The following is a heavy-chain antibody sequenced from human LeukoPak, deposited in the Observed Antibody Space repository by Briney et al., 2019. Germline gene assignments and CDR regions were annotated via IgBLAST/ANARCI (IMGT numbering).Heavy chain of an antibody. CDR1: GFTFSSYW. CDR2: IKKDESEK. V-gene: IGHV3-7*03. J-gene: IGHJ4*02. CDR3: AKDPTDFDSSGQTYFDN. D-gene: IGHD3-22*01. Sequence: GGSLRLSCAASGFTFSSYWMSWVRQAPGKGLEWVANIKKDESEKYYVDSVKGRFTISRDNAKKSLYLQMNSLKAEDTAMYYCAKDPTDFDSSGQTYFDNWGQGTLVTVSS.